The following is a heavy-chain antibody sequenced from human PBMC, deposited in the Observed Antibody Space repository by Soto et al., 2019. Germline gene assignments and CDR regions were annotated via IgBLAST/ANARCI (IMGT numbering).Heavy chain of an antibody. CDR3: ARKLMVYAIDYYGMDV. CDR2: ISSSSSYI. V-gene: IGHV3-21*01. Sequence: GGSLRLSCAASGFTFGSYSMNWVRQAPGKGLEWVSSISSSSSYIYYADSVKGRFTISRDNAKNSLYLQMNSLRAEDTAVYYCARKLMVYAIDYYGMDVWGQGTTVTVSS. J-gene: IGHJ6*02. CDR1: GFTFGSYS. D-gene: IGHD2-8*01.